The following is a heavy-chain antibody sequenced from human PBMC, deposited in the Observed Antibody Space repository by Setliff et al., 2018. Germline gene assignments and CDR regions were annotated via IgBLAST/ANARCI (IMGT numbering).Heavy chain of an antibody. D-gene: IGHD3-10*01. CDR3: ARVDFTMIQGVLGL. CDR1: GGSVSSTSHY. CDR2: VYYSGYT. J-gene: IGHJ1*01. V-gene: IGHV4-39*07. Sequence: SLTCTVSGGSVSSTSHYWGCIRQPPGKGMEWIGSVYYSGYTYYNPSLQSRVTISVDMSKNQFSMKLTSVTAADTAVYYCARVDFTMIQGVLGLWGQGTLVTVSS.